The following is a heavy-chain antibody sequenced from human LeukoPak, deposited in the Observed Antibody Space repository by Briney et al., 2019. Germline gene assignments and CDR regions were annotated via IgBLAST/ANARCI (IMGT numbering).Heavy chain of an antibody. CDR2: IYPGDSDT. Sequence: GESLKISCKGSGYSFTSYSIGWLRQMPGKGREGLGIIYPGDSDTRYNPSFQGHFTISADKSISPSYRQWTTLKASDTARYYCARHAVNCGDMDVWGKGTTVTVSS. CDR1: GYSFTSYS. D-gene: IGHD4-17*01. J-gene: IGHJ6*03. CDR3: ARHAVNCGDMDV. V-gene: IGHV5-51*01.